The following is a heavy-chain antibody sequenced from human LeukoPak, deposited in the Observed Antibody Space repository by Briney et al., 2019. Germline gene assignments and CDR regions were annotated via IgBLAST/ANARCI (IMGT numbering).Heavy chain of an antibody. V-gene: IGHV3-48*03. CDR3: ARAMRRYNRLRWPPDYGGSFDY. CDR1: GFTFSSYE. J-gene: IGHJ4*02. D-gene: IGHD4-23*01. CDR2: ISSSGSTI. Sequence: RPGGSLRLSCAASGFTFSSYEMNWVRQAPGKGLEWVSYISSSGSTIYYADSVKGRFTISRDNAKNSLYLQMNSLRAEDTAVYYCARAMRRYNRLRWPPDYGGSFDYWGQGTLVTVSS.